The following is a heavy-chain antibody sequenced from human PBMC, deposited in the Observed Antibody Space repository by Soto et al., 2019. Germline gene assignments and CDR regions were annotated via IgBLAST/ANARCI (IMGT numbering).Heavy chain of an antibody. CDR2: IIPAFRKA. Sequence: QVQLVQSGAEVKKPGSSVKVSCKASGGTFSSYGISWVRQAPGQGLEWMGGIIPAFRKANYAQKFQGRVTITADESTSTAYMELSSLRSEDTAVYYCARARGIAAAGSGGNWLDPWGQGTLVTVSS. CDR3: ARARGIAAAGSGGNWLDP. V-gene: IGHV1-69*01. J-gene: IGHJ5*02. CDR1: GGTFSSYG. D-gene: IGHD6-13*01.